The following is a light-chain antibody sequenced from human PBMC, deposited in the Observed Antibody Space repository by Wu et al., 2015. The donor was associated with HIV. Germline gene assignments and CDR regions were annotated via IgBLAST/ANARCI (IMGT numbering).Light chain of an antibody. CDR3: QQYGNSPYS. V-gene: IGKV3-20*01. J-gene: IGKJ2*03. CDR1: QIITSDY. CDR2: DAS. Sequence: EIVLTQSPGALSLSPGERATLSCRASQIITSDYIAWYQQKPDQAPRLVIYDASNRATGIPDRFSGSGSGTDFTLTISRLEPEDFAVYYCQQYGNSPYSFGQGTKLEIK.